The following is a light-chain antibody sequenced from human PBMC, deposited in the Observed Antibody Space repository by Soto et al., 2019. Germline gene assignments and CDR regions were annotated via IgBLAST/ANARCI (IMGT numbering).Light chain of an antibody. Sequence: DIQLTQSLSSVSASVGDRVTITCRASQDISTRLAWYQQKPGTAPKLLIYAASTLLSGVPSRFSGSGSGTDFSLTVSSLQPEDLATYFCQQANTFPWTFGQGTKVGIK. CDR2: AAS. J-gene: IGKJ1*01. CDR1: QDISTR. CDR3: QQANTFPWT. V-gene: IGKV1-12*01.